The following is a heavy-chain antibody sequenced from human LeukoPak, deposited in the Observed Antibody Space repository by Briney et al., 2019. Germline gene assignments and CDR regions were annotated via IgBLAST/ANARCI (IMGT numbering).Heavy chain of an antibody. CDR1: GFTFSSYW. CDR2: IKQDGSEK. J-gene: IGHJ5*02. Sequence: GGSLRLSCAASGFTFSSYWMSWVRQAPGKGLEWVANIKQDGSEKYYVDSVKGRFTTSRDNAKNSVYLQMNSLRAEDTAVYYCASDGYPFDHWGQGTLVTVSS. CDR3: ASDGYPFDH. D-gene: IGHD5-12*01. V-gene: IGHV3-7*05.